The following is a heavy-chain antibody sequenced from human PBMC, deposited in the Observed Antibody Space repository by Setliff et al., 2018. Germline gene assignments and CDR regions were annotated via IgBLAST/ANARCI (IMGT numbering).Heavy chain of an antibody. V-gene: IGHV3-21*01. CDR1: GFTFSNYE. CDR2: ISYGSTYI. CDR3: ARSGGIGNYNWDV. Sequence: GGSLRLSCVASGFTFSNYEFNWVRQAPGKGLEWISSISYGSTYIYQSDSVRGRFTISRDDAKKSLYLQMNSLGAEDTAVYYCARSGGIGNYNWDVWGKGTTVTVSS. D-gene: IGHD3-16*01. J-gene: IGHJ6*03.